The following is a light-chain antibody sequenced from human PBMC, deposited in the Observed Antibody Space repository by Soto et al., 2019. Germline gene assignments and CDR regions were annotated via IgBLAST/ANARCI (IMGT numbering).Light chain of an antibody. CDR2: DAS. CDR3: QQYNSPVYT. J-gene: IGKJ2*01. Sequence: DIQMTQSPSTLSASVGDRVTITCRASQSISSWLAWYQQRPGKAPKLLIYDASSLESGVPSRFSGSGSGTEFTLTIRSLQPDDVATYYCQQYNSPVYTFGQGTKLEIK. CDR1: QSISSW. V-gene: IGKV1-5*01.